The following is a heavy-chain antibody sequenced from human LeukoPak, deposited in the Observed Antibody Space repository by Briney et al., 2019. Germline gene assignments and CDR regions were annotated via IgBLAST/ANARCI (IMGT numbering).Heavy chain of an antibody. CDR2: ISGLGSST. Sequence: GGSLRLSCAASGFTFSSYAMSWVRQAPGKGLEWVSTISGLGSSTNHADSVKGRFTISRDNSKNTLYLQMNSLRAEDTAVYYCAKDRPDLVRNYMDVWGKGTTVTVSS. CDR1: GFTFSSYA. J-gene: IGHJ6*03. CDR3: AKDRPDLVRNYMDV. D-gene: IGHD3-10*01. V-gene: IGHV3-23*01.